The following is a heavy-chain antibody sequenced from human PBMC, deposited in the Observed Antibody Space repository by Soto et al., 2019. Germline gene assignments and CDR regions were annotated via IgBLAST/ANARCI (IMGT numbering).Heavy chain of an antibody. J-gene: IGHJ4*02. V-gene: IGHV3-7*03. CDR3: ARDQDTYYDVWSGYPPLEC. Sequence: EVQLVESGGGLVQPGGSLRLSCEASGFTFVTYYMSWVRQAPGKGLEWVANIRQDGSEKYYVDSVKGPCTIARDNAKNLLSLEMNSLRAEDTAGYYCARDQDTYYDVWSGYPPLECCGQGTLVTVSS. CDR2: IRQDGSEK. CDR1: GFTFVTYY. D-gene: IGHD3-3*01.